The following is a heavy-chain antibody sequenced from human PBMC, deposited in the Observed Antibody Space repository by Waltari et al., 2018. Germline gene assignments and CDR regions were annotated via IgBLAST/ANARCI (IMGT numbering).Heavy chain of an antibody. CDR3: AKRGAPGELWFFDY. J-gene: IGHJ4*02. Sequence: EVQLLESGGGLVQPGGSLRLSCAVSGFTFRAYAMTWVRQVPGKGLEWVGLIGSSGAATYYADSVKGRFSISRDNSRNTLYLQMNSLRAEDTAMYYCAKRGAPGELWFFDYWGQGNLVTVSS. CDR1: GFTFRAYA. CDR2: IGSSGAAT. V-gene: IGHV3-23*01. D-gene: IGHD2-21*01.